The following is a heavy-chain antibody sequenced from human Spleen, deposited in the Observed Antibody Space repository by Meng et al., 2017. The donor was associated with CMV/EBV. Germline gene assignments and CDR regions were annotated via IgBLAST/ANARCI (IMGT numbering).Heavy chain of an antibody. CDR3: ARGHSSSWPNFDY. V-gene: IGHV4-59*12. CDR2: IYYSGRT. CDR1: GDSIRSYY. D-gene: IGHD6-13*01. Sequence: SETLSLTCTVSGDSIRSYYWSWIRQPPGKGLEWIGYIYYSGRTKYNPSLNSRVTISVDTSMNQMSLQLSAVTAADTAIYYCARGHSSSWPNFDYWGQGTLVTVSS. J-gene: IGHJ4*02.